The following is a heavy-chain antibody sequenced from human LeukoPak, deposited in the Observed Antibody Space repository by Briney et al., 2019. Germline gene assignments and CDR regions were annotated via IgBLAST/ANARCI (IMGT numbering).Heavy chain of an antibody. Sequence: PSETLSLTCTVSGGSISSYYWSWIRQPPGKGLEWIGYIYYSGSTNYNPSLKSRVTISVATSKNQFSLKLSSVTAADTAVYYCAREDSYGYGGVWFDPWGQGTLVTVSS. CDR1: GGSISSYY. D-gene: IGHD5-18*01. CDR3: AREDSYGYGGVWFDP. CDR2: IYYSGST. J-gene: IGHJ5*02. V-gene: IGHV4-59*01.